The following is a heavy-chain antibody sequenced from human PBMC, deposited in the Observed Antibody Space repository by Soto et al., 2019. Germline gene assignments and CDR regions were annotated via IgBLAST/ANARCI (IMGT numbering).Heavy chain of an antibody. J-gene: IGHJ5*02. CDR1: GGSFSGYY. V-gene: IGHV4-34*01. Sequence: QVQLQQWGAGLLKPSETLSLTCAVYGGSFSGYYWSWIRQPPGKGLEWIGEINPSGSTNYHPSLKSRVTISVDTTTNQFSLKLSSVTAADTAVYYCARGWLFGVVIVRGWFDPWGQGTLVTVSS. CDR2: INPSGST. CDR3: ARGWLFGVVIVRGWFDP. D-gene: IGHD3-3*01.